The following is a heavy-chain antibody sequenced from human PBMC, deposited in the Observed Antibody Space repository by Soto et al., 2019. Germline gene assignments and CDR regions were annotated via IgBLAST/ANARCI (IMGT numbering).Heavy chain of an antibody. CDR1: GFAFGSYW. CDR2: ISLNGSRT. V-gene: IGHV3-74*01. Sequence: EVQLVESGGGLVQPGGSLRLSCAAPGFAFGSYWMHWVRQAPGKGLVWVSHISLNGSRTNYADSVKGRLTISRDNAKNTLYLLMNSGRAAVTAAYYCGRELSEYSLGYRYYGMDVWGEGTAVTGS. CDR3: GRELSEYSLGYRYYGMDV. J-gene: IGHJ6*02. D-gene: IGHD3-3*01.